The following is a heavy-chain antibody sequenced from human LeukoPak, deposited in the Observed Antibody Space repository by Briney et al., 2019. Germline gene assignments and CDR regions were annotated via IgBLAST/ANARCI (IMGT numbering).Heavy chain of an antibody. CDR3: AKAPRSRGSTTPFDY. J-gene: IGHJ4*02. V-gene: IGHV4-34*01. CDR2: INHRGST. D-gene: IGHD6-25*01. Sequence: KPSETLSLTCAVYGGPFSGYYWSWIRQPPGKGLEWIGEINHRGSTNYNPSLKSRVTISVDTSKNQFSLKLGSVTAADTAVYYCAKAPRSRGSTTPFDYWGQGTLVTVSS. CDR1: GGPFSGYY.